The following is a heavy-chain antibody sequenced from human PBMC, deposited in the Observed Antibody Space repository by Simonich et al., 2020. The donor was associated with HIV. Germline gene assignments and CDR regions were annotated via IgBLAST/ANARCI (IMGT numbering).Heavy chain of an antibody. J-gene: IGHJ4*02. CDR1: GGSFSGYY. Sequence: QVQLQQWGAGLLKPSETLSLTCAVYGGSFSGYYWSWIRQPPGKGLGWIGEINHSGSTNYNPSLQSRVTISVDTSKNQFSLKLSAVTAADTAVYYCARGFYQRLYYFDYWGQGTLVTVSS. CDR2: INHSGST. CDR3: ARGFYQRLYYFDY. V-gene: IGHV4-34*01. D-gene: IGHD2-2*01.